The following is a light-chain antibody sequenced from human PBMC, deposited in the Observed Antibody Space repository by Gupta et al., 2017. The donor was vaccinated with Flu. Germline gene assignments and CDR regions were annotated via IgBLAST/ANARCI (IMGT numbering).Light chain of an antibody. CDR2: DAS. Sequence: SPATLSLSPGERATPSCRASQSVSSYLAWYQQKPGQAPRLLIYDASNRATGIPVRFSGSGSGTDFTLTSSSLEPEDFAVYYCQQRSNFWTFGQGTKVEIK. V-gene: IGKV3-11*01. CDR1: QSVSSY. CDR3: QQRSNFWT. J-gene: IGKJ1*01.